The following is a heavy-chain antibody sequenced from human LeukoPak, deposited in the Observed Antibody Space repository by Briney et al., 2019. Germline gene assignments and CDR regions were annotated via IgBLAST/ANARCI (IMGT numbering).Heavy chain of an antibody. CDR2: IYYSGST. Sequence: SETLSLTCTVSGGSIRSYYWSWIRQPPGEGLEWIGYIYYSGSTNYNPSLKSRVTISVDTSKNQFSLKLSSVTAADTAVYYCARDTYYYDSSGYSRPPFDSWGQGTLVTVSS. CDR3: ARDTYYYDSSGYSRPPFDS. J-gene: IGHJ4*02. D-gene: IGHD3-22*01. V-gene: IGHV4-59*12. CDR1: GGSIRSYY.